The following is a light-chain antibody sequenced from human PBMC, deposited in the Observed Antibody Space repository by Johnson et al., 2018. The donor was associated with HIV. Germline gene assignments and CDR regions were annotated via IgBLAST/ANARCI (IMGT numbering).Light chain of an antibody. CDR1: NSNIGNNY. V-gene: IGLV1-51*02. J-gene: IGLJ1*01. Sequence: QSVLSQPPSVSAAPGQKVTISCSGSNSNIGNNYVSWYQQLPGTAPKLLIYENNKRPSGIPDRFSGSKSGTSATLGIPGLQPGDEADYYCGTWDSSLSAGGVFGTGTKVTVL. CDR2: ENN. CDR3: GTWDSSLSAGGV.